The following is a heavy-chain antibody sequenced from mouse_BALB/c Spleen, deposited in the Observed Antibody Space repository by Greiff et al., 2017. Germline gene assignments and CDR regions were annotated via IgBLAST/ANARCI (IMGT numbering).Heavy chain of an antibody. D-gene: IGHD2-1*01. J-gene: IGHJ4*01. CDR2: IDPENGNT. Sequence: VQLQQSGAELVRPGASVKLSCKASGFNIKDYYMHWVKQRPEQGLEWIGWIDPENGNTIYDPKFQGKASITADTSSNTAYLQLSSLTSEDTAVYYCARGLLYYYAMDYWGQGTSVTVSS. CDR1: GFNIKDYY. V-gene: IGHV14-1*02. CDR3: ARGLLYYYAMDY.